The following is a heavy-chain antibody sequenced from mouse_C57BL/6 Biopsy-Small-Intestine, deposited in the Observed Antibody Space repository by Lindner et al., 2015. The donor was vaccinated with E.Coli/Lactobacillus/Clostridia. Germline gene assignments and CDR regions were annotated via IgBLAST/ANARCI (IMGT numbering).Heavy chain of an antibody. CDR3: ARSHYSNYGWFAY. D-gene: IGHD2-5*01. V-gene: IGHV1-20*01. Sequence: VQLQESGPELVKPGASVKMSCKASGYSFTGYFMNWVKQSHGKSLEWIGRINPYNGDTFYNQKFKGKATLTVDKSPSTAHMELRSLTSEDSALYYCARSHYSNYGWFAYWGQGTLVTVSA. J-gene: IGHJ3*01. CDR1: GYSFTGYF. CDR2: INPYNGDT.